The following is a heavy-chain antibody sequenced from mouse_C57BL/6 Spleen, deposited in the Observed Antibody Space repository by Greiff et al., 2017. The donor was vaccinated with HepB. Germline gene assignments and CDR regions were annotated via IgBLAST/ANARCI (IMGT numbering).Heavy chain of an antibody. CDR3: ARFGYDGYYYAMDY. Sequence: QVQLQQSGAELVRPGSSVKLSCKASGYTFTSYWMHWVKQRPIQGLEWIGNIDPSDSETHYNQKFKDKATLTVDKSSSTAYMQLSSLTSEDSAVYYCARFGYDGYYYAMDYWGQGTSVTVSS. CDR2: IDPSDSET. J-gene: IGHJ4*01. D-gene: IGHD2-2*01. V-gene: IGHV1-52*01. CDR1: GYTFTSYW.